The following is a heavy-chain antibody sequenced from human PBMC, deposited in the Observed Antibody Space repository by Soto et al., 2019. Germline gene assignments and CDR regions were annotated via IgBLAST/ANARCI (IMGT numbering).Heavy chain of an antibody. J-gene: IGHJ6*03. CDR2: TYYRSKWYN. CDR3: VRDRVCCSGGSCYFCYYMDV. V-gene: IGHV6-1*01. CDR1: GDSVSSSTTA. Sequence: KQSQTLSLTCAISGDSVSSSTTAWNWIRQSPSRGLEWLGRTYYRSKWYNDYAVSVKSRISINPDTSKNQFSLQLNSVTPEDTAVYYCVRDRVCCSGGSCYFCYYMDVWGKGTTVTVSS. D-gene: IGHD2-15*01.